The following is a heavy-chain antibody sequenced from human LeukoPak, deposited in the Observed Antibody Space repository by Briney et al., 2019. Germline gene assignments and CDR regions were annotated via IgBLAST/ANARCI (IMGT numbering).Heavy chain of an antibody. J-gene: IGHJ4*02. CDR1: GGSFSGYY. D-gene: IGHD3-10*01. CDR3: ARRRMVRGVFDY. CDR2: INHSGST. Sequence: SETLSLTCAVYGGSFSGYYWGWIRQPPGKGLEWIGEINHSGSTNYNPSLKSRVTISVDTSKNQFSLKLSSVTAADTAVYYCARRRMVRGVFDYWGQGTLVTVSS. V-gene: IGHV4-34*01.